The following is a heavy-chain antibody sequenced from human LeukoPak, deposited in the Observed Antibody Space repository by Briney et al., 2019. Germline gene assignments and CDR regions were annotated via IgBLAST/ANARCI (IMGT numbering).Heavy chain of an antibody. V-gene: IGHV1-8*01. CDR2: MNPNSGNT. CDR3: ARDQPTKGGRITMVRGVFFDY. D-gene: IGHD3-10*01. CDR1: GYIFSSYN. Sequence: ASVKVSCKASGYIFSSYNINWVRQATGQGLEWMGWMNPNSGNTGYAQKFQGRVTMTRDTSISTAYMELSRLRSDDTAVYYCARDQPTKGGRITMVRGVFFDYWGQGTLVTVSS. J-gene: IGHJ4*02.